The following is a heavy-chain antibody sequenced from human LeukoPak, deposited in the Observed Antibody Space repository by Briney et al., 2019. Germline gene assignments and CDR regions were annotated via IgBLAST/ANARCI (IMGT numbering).Heavy chain of an antibody. J-gene: IGHJ6*02. V-gene: IGHV1-69*13. CDR3: ARDYYVRSGYAGDYYGMDV. D-gene: IGHD3-22*01. Sequence: SVTVSCTASVGTFSSYAISWVRQAPGQGLEWMGGIIPIFGTPNYAQKFQGRVTITADESTSTAYMELSSLRSEDTAVYYCARDYYVRSGYAGDYYGMDVWGQGTTVTVSS. CDR2: IIPIFGTP. CDR1: VGTFSSYA.